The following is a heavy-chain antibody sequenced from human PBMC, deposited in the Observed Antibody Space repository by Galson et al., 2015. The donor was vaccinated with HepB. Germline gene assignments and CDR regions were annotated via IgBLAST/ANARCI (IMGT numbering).Heavy chain of an antibody. Sequence: IGRIYTSGSTNYNPSLKSRVTMSVDTSKNQFSLKLSSVTAADTAVYYCARDAYYDSSGYSYSYYYYYGMDVWGQGTTVTVSS. D-gene: IGHD3-22*01. J-gene: IGHJ6*02. V-gene: IGHV4-4*07. CDR3: ARDAYYDSSGYSYSYYYYYGMDV. CDR2: IYTSGST.